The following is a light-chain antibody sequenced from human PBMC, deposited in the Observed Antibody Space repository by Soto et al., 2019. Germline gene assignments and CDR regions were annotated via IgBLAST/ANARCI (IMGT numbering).Light chain of an antibody. J-gene: IGLJ1*01. V-gene: IGLV1-40*01. CDR1: SSSIGAGYD. CDR3: QSYDSSLSEYV. Sequence: QPVLTQPPSVSGAPGQRVTISCTGSSSSIGAGYDVHWYQQFPGTAPKLLMYGDTNRPSGVPDRFSGSKSGTSASLAITGLQAEDEADYYCQSYDSSLSEYVFGTGTKLTVL. CDR2: GDT.